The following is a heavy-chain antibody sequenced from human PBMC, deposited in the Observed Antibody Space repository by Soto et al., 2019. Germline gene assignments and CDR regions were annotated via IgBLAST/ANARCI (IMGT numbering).Heavy chain of an antibody. CDR1: GFTFSNYG. V-gene: IGHV3-23*01. D-gene: IGHD3-16*01. J-gene: IGHJ5*01. CDR3: AKSGTVAIMRTFSWFDS. CDR2: ISGGGTSP. Sequence: EVQLLESGGNLVQPGGSLRLSCAASGFTFSNYGMNWVRQAPGKGLEWVSAISGGGTSPHYADSVKGRFTISRDNSKNTLYLQMNSPRTVDTDLYYCAKSGTVAIMRTFSWFDSWAQGTLVTVSS.